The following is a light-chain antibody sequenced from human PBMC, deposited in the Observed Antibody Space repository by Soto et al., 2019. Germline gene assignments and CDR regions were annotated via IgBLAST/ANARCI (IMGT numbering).Light chain of an antibody. CDR3: QQYGRSLPIT. CDR1: QSVSSSY. CDR2: GAS. J-gene: IGKJ5*01. V-gene: IGKV3-20*01. Sequence: EIVLTQSPGTLSLSPGERATLSCRASQSVSSSYLAWYQQKPGQAPRLLIYGASTRATGIPARFSGSGSGTDFTLTISRVEPEDFAVYYCQQYGRSLPITFGQGTRLEIK.